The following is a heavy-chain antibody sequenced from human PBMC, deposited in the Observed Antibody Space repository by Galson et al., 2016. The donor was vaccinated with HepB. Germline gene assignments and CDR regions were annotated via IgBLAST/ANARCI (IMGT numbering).Heavy chain of an antibody. CDR1: GGSTRGSPYY. V-gene: IGHV4-39*01. D-gene: IGHD6-6*01. Sequence: SETLSLTCNVSGGSTRGSPYYWGWIRQTPGKGLEWLGSIYHTGNTYYNPSLKTRVTIFVDTSKNQFSLKLNSVTAADTAVYYCSRPPSSIAAPSDAFDLWGRGTMVTVSS. J-gene: IGHJ3*01. CDR2: IYHTGNT. CDR3: SRPPSSIAAPSDAFDL.